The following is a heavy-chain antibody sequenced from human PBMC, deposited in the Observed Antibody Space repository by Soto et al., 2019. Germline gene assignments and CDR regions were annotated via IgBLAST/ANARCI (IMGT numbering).Heavy chain of an antibody. CDR2: INHSGST. Sequence: SETLSLTCAVYGGSFSGYYWSWIRQPPGKGLEWIGEINHSGSTNYNPSLKSRVTISVDTSKNQFSLKLSSVTAADTAVYYCARGIEITMVRGVNYGMDFWCQGTTVTVSS. CDR3: ARGIEITMVRGVNYGMDF. V-gene: IGHV4-34*01. CDR1: GGSFSGYY. J-gene: IGHJ6*02. D-gene: IGHD3-10*01.